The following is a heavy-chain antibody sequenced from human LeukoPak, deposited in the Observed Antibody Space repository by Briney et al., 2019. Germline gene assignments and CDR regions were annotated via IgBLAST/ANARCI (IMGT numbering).Heavy chain of an antibody. Sequence: GGSLRLSCAASGFTLSSYAMSWVRQAPGKGLEWVSAISDSGNTYHADSVKGRFTISRDSSKNTLFLQMNRLRPEDAAVYYCARGGYDFWSGYYTYYYYYMDVWGKGTTVTVSS. CDR2: ISDSGNT. V-gene: IGHV3-23*01. CDR1: GFTLSSYA. J-gene: IGHJ6*03. CDR3: ARGGYDFWSGYYTYYYYYMDV. D-gene: IGHD3-3*01.